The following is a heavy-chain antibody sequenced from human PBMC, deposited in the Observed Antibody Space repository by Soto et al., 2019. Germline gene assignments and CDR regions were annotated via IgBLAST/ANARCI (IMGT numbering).Heavy chain of an antibody. CDR2: IWYDGSNK. V-gene: IGHV3-33*01. CDR3: ARGGYCSSTSCYGPYYGMDV. CDR1: GFTFSSYG. J-gene: IGHJ6*02. D-gene: IGHD2-2*01. Sequence: QVQLVESGGGVVQPGRSLRLSCAASGFTFSSYGMHWVRQAPGKGLEWVAVIWYDGSNKYYADSVKGRFTISRDNSKNTLYLQMNSLRAEDTAVYYCARGGYCSSTSCYGPYYGMDVWGQGTTVTVSS.